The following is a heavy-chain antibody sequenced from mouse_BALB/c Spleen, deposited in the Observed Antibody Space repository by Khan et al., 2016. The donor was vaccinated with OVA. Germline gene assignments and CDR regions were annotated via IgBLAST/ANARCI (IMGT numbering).Heavy chain of an antibody. CDR2: ISYSGST. J-gene: IGHJ4*01. D-gene: IGHD1-1*01. CDR1: GYSITSNYA. Sequence: EVQLQESGPGLVKPSQSLSLTCTVTGYSITSNYAWNWIRQFPGNKLEWMGYISYSGSTSYNPSLKSRISITRDTSKNQFFLQLSSVTTEDTATYYYARGNYYVYAMDYWGQGTSVTVSS. V-gene: IGHV3-2*02. CDR3: ARGNYYVYAMDY.